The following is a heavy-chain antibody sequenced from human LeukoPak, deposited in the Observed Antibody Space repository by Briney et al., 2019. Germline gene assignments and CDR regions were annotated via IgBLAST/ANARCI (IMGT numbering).Heavy chain of an antibody. D-gene: IGHD4-17*01. J-gene: IGHJ6*03. CDR2: ITHSGST. Sequence: SETLSLTCAVYGGSFSANYWSWIRQPPGKGLEWIGEITHSGSTNYNPSLKSRVTISVDTSKNQFSLKLSSVTAADTAVYYCARGYGDYYMDVWGKGTTVTVSS. CDR3: ARGYGDYYMDV. V-gene: IGHV4-34*01. CDR1: GGSFSANY.